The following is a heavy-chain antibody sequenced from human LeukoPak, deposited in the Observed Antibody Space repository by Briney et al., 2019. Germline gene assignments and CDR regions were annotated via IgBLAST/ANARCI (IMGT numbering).Heavy chain of an antibody. Sequence: ASVKVTCKASGYTFTSYGISWVRQAPGQGLEWMGWISTYNGNTNYAQKLQGRVTMTTDTSTSTAYMELRSLRSDDTAVYYCAVGELGTKVDYWGQGTLVTVSS. CDR1: GYTFTSYG. CDR3: AVGELGTKVDY. J-gene: IGHJ4*02. V-gene: IGHV1-18*01. CDR2: ISTYNGNT. D-gene: IGHD3-10*01.